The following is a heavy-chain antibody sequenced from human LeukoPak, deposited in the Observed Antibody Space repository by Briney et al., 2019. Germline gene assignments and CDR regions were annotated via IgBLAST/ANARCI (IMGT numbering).Heavy chain of an antibody. CDR3: ARDQEGFDY. Sequence: ASVKVSCKVSGYSFTSNYIHWVRQAPGQGLGWMGMIYPRDGSTSYAQRFQDRVTVTRDTSTSTVHMELSGLRSEDTAVYYCARDQEGFDYWGQGTLVTVSS. CDR2: IYPRDGST. V-gene: IGHV1-46*01. CDR1: GYSFTSNY. J-gene: IGHJ4*02.